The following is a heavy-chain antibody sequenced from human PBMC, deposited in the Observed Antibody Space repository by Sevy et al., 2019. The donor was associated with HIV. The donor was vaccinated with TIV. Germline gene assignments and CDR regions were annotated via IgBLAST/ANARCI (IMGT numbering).Heavy chain of an antibody. CDR2: IYPGDSNS. V-gene: IGHV5-51*01. CDR1: GYSFNTYW. J-gene: IGHJ4*02. Sequence: GESLKISCKGSGYSFNTYWIGWVRQMPGKGLEWMGIIYPGDSNSRCSPSFQGQVTISADKSISTAYLQLSSLKASDTAMYYCARRPGGVRHFDYWGQGTLVTVSS. D-gene: IGHD1-1*01. CDR3: ARRPGGVRHFDY.